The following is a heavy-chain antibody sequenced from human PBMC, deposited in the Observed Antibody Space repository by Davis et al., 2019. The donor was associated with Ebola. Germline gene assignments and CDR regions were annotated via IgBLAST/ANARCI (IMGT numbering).Heavy chain of an antibody. D-gene: IGHD2-15*01. Sequence: GESLKISCQGSGYSFTNYWIAWVRQMPGKGLEWMGIIYPGDSNTRYSPSFQGHVTISADKSISTAYLQWSSLKASDTAMYYCASPISTYCSGGSCSDYYGMDVWGQGTTVTVSS. V-gene: IGHV5-51*01. J-gene: IGHJ6*02. CDR2: IYPGDSNT. CDR3: ASPISTYCSGGSCSDYYGMDV. CDR1: GYSFTNYW.